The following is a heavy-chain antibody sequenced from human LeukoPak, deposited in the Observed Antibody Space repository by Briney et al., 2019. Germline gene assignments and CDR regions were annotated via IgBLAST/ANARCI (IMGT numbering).Heavy chain of an antibody. CDR3: ARDGDCSSTSCYHHWFDP. D-gene: IGHD2-2*01. J-gene: IGHJ5*02. V-gene: IGHV3-48*04. Sequence: PGGSLRLSCAASGFTFSSYSMNWVRQAPGKGLEWVSYISSSSSTIYYADSVKGRFTISRDSAKNSLYLQMNSLRAEDTAVYYCARDGDCSSTSCYHHWFDPWGQGTLVTVSS. CDR2: ISSSSSTI. CDR1: GFTFSSYS.